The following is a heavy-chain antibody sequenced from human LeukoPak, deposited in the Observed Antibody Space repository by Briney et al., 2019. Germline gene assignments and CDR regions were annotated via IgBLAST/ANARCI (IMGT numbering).Heavy chain of an antibody. V-gene: IGHV4-61*02. CDR1: GGSISRGSYY. Sequence: SETLSLTCTVSGGSISRGSYYWSSIRQPAGKGLEWIGRIYTSGSTNYNPSLKSRVTISVDTSKNQFSLKLSSVTAEDTAVYYCARTTIFGVVIIGAFDIWGQGTMVTVSS. CDR2: IYTSGST. D-gene: IGHD3-3*01. J-gene: IGHJ3*02. CDR3: ARTTIFGVVIIGAFDI.